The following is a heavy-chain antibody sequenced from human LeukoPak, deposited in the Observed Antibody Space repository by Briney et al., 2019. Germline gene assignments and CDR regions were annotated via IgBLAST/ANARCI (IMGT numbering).Heavy chain of an antibody. CDR3: ATSRDSSGVD. D-gene: IGHD3-22*01. J-gene: IGHJ4*02. V-gene: IGHV3-7*01. CDR2: INQDGSVK. Sequence: PGGSLRLSCAASGFTFRIHWMSWVRQAPGKGLEWVANINQDGSVKFYVDSVKGRFTISRDNTKNSLYLQMNSLRAEDTAVYYCATSRDSSGVDWGQGNLVTVSS. CDR1: GFTFRIHW.